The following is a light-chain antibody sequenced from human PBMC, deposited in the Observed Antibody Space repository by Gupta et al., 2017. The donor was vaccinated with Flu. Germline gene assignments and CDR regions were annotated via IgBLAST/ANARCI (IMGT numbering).Light chain of an antibody. CDR3: QQSYSTPYT. CDR1: QSISSY. J-gene: IGKJ2*01. Sequence: PTSLSASVGDRVIVSCRASQSISSYLNWYQQKPGKAPKLLIYAASTLESAVPSTFSGSGSGADFTLTIDSLQPEDFATYYCQQSYSTPYTFGQGTKLEIK. V-gene: IGKV1-39*01. CDR2: AAS.